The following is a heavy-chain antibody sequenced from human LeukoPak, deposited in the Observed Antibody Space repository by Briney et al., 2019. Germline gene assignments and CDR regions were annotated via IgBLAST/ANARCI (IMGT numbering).Heavy chain of an antibody. CDR2: ISAYNGNT. CDR3: ARDANFDFWSGYPSVDY. Sequence: GASVKVSCKASGYTFTSYGTSWVRQAPGQGLEWMGWISAYNGNTNYAQKLQGRVTMTTDTSTSTAYMELRSLRSDDTAVFYCARDANFDFWSGYPSVDYWGQGTLVTVSS. J-gene: IGHJ4*02. V-gene: IGHV1-18*01. CDR1: GYTFTSYG. D-gene: IGHD3-3*01.